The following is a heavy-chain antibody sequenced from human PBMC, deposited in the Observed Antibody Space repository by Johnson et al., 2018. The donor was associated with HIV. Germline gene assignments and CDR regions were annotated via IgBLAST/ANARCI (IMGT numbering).Heavy chain of an antibody. Sequence: VQLVESGGGLVQPGGSLRLSCAASGFTFSSYAMHWVQAPGKGLEYVSAISSNGGSTYYANSVKGRFTISRDNSKNTLYPQMGSLRAEDMAVYYCARRKAPYDAFDIWGQGTMVTVSS. CDR3: ARRKAPYDAFDI. J-gene: IGHJ3*02. CDR2: ISSNGGST. V-gene: IGHV3-64*01. CDR1: GFTFSSYA. D-gene: IGHD6-6*01.